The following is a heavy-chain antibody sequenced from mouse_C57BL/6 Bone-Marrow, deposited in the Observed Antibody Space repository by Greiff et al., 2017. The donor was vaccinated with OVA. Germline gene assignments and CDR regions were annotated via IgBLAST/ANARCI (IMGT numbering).Heavy chain of an antibody. CDR1: GYTFTDYE. D-gene: IGHD4-1*01. Sequence: QVHVKQSGAELVRPGASVTLSCKASGYTFTDYEMHWVKQTPVHGLEWIGAIDPETGGTAYNQKFKGKAILTADKSSSTAYMELRSLTSEDSAVYYCTKGVELTFDYWGQGTTLTVSS. CDR2: IDPETGGT. V-gene: IGHV1-15*01. CDR3: TKGVELTFDY. J-gene: IGHJ2*01.